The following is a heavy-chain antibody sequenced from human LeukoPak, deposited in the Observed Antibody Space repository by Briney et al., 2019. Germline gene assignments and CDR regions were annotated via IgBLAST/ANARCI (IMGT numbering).Heavy chain of an antibody. CDR3: AREVGRYCSSTSCYDDAFDI. CDR2: LYYSGST. V-gene: IGHV4-31*03. CDR1: GGSISSGGYY. D-gene: IGHD2-2*01. Sequence: PSETLSLTCTVSGGSISSGGYYWSWIRQHPGKGLEWIGYLYYSGSTYYNPSLKSRVTISVDTSKNQFSLKLSSVTAADTAVYYCAREVGRYCSSTSCYDDAFDIWGQGTMVTVSS. J-gene: IGHJ3*02.